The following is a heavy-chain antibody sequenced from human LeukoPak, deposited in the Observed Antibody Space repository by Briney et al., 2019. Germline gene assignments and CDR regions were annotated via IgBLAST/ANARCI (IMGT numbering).Heavy chain of an antibody. CDR1: GGSISSGDYY. J-gene: IGHJ5*02. Sequence: PSETLSLTCTVSGGSISSGDYYWSWIRQPPGKGLEWIGYIYYSGSTYYNPSLKSRVTISVDTSKNQFSLKLSSVTAADTAVYYCAREAGYSAVAGEGGYWFDPWGQGTLVTVSS. D-gene: IGHD6-19*01. V-gene: IGHV4-30-4*01. CDR3: AREAGYSAVAGEGGYWFDP. CDR2: IYYSGST.